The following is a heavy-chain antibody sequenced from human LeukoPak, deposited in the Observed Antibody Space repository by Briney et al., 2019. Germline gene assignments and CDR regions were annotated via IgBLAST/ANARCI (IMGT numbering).Heavy chain of an antibody. CDR1: GYTFTGYY. V-gene: IGHV1-2*04. D-gene: IGHD1-26*01. J-gene: IGHJ3*02. CDR3: ARGESSNAFDI. Sequence: ASVKVSCKASGYTFTGYYMHWVRQAPGQGLEWLGWINPNSGGTNYAQKFQGWVTMTRDTSITTAYMELSRLRSDDTAVYYCARGESSNAFDIWGQGTMVTVFS. CDR2: INPNSGGT.